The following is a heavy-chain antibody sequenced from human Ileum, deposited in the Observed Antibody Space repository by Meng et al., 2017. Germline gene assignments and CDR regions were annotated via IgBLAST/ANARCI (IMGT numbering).Heavy chain of an antibody. D-gene: IGHD1-26*01. V-gene: IGHV4-34*01. CDR3: ARRIRGGSYLG. J-gene: IGHJ4*02. Sequence: QLQLMQWGAGMLKPSETRSPTCNVYSDSFTDYYWNWNRQPTGKGLEWIGEIHYSGSTNYNPSLESRVTISEDTSQKQFSLRLSSVTAADTAVYYCARRIRGGSYLGWGQGTLVTVSS. CDR1: SDSFTDYY. CDR2: IHYSGST.